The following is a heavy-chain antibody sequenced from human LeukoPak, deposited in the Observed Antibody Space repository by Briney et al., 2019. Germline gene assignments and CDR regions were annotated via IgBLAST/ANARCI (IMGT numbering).Heavy chain of an antibody. CDR1: GFTFSSYS. V-gene: IGHV3-48*01. CDR2: ISSGSYTT. D-gene: IGHD7-27*01. CDR3: AGNWGYAFGI. Sequence: PGGSLRLSCAASGFTFSSYSMNWVRQAPGKGLEWVSYISSGSYTTYYADSVKGRFTISRDNAKNSLYLQMNSLRAEDMAVYYCAGNWGYAFGIWGQGTMVTVSS. J-gene: IGHJ3*02.